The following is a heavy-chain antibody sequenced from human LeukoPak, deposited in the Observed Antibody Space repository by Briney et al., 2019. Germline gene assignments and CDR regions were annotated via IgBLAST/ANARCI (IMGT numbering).Heavy chain of an antibody. Sequence: GESLKISCKGSGYSFTSYWIGWVRQMPGKGLEWMGIIYPGDSDTRYSPSFQGQVTISADKSISTAYLQWSSLKASDTAMHYCARHVPSSSSDYYYYYMDVWGKGTTVTVSS. D-gene: IGHD6-6*01. CDR3: ARHVPSSSSDYYYYYMDV. CDR2: IYPGDSDT. J-gene: IGHJ6*03. CDR1: GYSFTSYW. V-gene: IGHV5-51*01.